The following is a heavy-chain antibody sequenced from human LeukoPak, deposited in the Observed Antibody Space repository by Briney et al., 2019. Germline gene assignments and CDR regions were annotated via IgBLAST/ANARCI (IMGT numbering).Heavy chain of an antibody. CDR1: GGTFSSYA. V-gene: IGHV1-69*04. CDR3: TTREPYSGYDLEYYYYYYMDV. CDR2: ITPILGIA. J-gene: IGHJ6*03. Sequence: SVKVSCKASGGTFSSYAISWVRQAPGQGLEWMGRITPILGIANYAQKFQGRVTITADKSTSTAYMELSSLRSEDTAVYYCTTREPYSGYDLEYYYYYYMDVWGKGTTVTVSS. D-gene: IGHD5-12*01.